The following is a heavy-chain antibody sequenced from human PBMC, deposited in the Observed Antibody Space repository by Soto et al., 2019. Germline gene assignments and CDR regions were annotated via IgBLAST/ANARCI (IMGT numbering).Heavy chain of an antibody. Sequence: HPGGSLRLSCAASGFTFSSYGMHWVRQAPGKGLEWVAVISYDGSNKYYADSVKGRFTISRDNSKNTLYLQMNSLRAEDTAVYYCAKDHEPYSSPDWYFDLWGRGTLVTVSS. D-gene: IGHD6-13*01. V-gene: IGHV3-30*18. J-gene: IGHJ2*01. CDR3: AKDHEPYSSPDWYFDL. CDR2: ISYDGSNK. CDR1: GFTFSSYG.